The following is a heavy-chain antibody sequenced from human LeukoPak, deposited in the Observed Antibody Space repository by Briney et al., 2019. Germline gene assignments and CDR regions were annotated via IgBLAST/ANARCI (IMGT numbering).Heavy chain of an antibody. Sequence: GASVKVSCKASGYTFTSYGISWVRQAPGQGLEWMGWISAYNGNTNYAQKLQGRVTMTTDTSTSTAYMELRSLRSDDTAVYYCARDPFDYGDYDLDSFAFDIWGQGTMVTVSS. CDR3: ARDPFDYGDYDLDSFAFDI. CDR2: ISAYNGNT. J-gene: IGHJ3*02. CDR1: GYTFTSYG. D-gene: IGHD4-17*01. V-gene: IGHV1-18*01.